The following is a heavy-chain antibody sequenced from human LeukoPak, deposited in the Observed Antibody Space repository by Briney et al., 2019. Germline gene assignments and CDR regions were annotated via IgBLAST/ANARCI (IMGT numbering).Heavy chain of an antibody. CDR2: IYYSGST. CDR3: ARGYCSGGSCYFDP. J-gene: IGHJ5*02. Sequence: SGGSLRLSCAASGFTFSSYAMSWIRQPPGKGLEWIGYIYYSGSTNYNPSLKSRVTISVDTSKNQFSLKLSSVTAADTAVYYCARGYCSGGSCYFDPWGQGTLVTVSS. CDR1: GFTFSSYA. V-gene: IGHV4-59*01. D-gene: IGHD2-15*01.